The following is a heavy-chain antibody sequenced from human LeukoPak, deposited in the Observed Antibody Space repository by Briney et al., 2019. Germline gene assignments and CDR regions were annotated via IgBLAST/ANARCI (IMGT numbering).Heavy chain of an antibody. D-gene: IGHD5-24*01. CDR1: GYTFTGYY. CDR3: ARGDGLGGYKTYYYYYYMDV. Sequence: ASVKVSCKASGYTFTGYYMHWVRQAPGQGLEWMGRINPNSGGTNYAQKFQGRVTMTRDTSISTAYMELSRLRSDDTAVYYCARGDGLGGYKTYYYYYYMDVWGKGTTVTVSS. CDR2: INPNSGGT. V-gene: IGHV1-2*06. J-gene: IGHJ6*03.